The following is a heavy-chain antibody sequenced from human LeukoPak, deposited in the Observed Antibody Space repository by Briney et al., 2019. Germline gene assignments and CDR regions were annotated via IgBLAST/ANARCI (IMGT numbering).Heavy chain of an antibody. Sequence: SETLSLTCTVSGGSISSYYYSWIRQPPGKGLEWIGYFYYSGSTNYNPSLKSRVTILVDTSKNQFSLKLSSVTAADTAVYYCARGRVPLVWGQGTLVTVSS. V-gene: IGHV4-59*01. CDR3: ARGRVPLV. CDR1: GGSISSYY. D-gene: IGHD2-8*02. CDR2: FYYSGST. J-gene: IGHJ4*02.